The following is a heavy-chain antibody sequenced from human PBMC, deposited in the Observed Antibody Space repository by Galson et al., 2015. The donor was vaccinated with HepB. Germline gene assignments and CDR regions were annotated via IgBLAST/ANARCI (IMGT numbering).Heavy chain of an antibody. CDR1: GFTFSDYY. Sequence: SLRLSCAASGFTFSDYYMSWIRQAPGKGLEWVSYISSSSSYTNYADSVKGRFTISRDNAKNSLYLQMNSLRAEDTAVYYCARATLAPPDAFDIWGQGTMVTVSS. CDR2: ISSSSSYT. J-gene: IGHJ3*02. D-gene: IGHD6-13*01. V-gene: IGHV3-11*06. CDR3: ARATLAPPDAFDI.